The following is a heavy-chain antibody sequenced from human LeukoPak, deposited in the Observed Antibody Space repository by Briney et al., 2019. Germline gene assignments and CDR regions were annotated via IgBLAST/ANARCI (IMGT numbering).Heavy chain of an antibody. D-gene: IGHD3-22*01. Sequence: PGGSLRLSCAASGFTFSSYGMRWVRQAPGKGLEWVSAISGSGGSTYYADSVKGRFTISRDNSKNTLYLQMNSLRAEDTAVYYCAKGGSSGYSFDYWGQGTLVTVSS. CDR1: GFTFSSYG. J-gene: IGHJ4*02. CDR2: ISGSGGST. CDR3: AKGGSSGYSFDY. V-gene: IGHV3-23*01.